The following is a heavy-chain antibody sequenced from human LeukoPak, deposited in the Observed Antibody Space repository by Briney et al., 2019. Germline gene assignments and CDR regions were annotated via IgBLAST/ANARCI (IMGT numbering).Heavy chain of an antibody. CDR2: INPNSGGT. CDR3: AREGSSWCDF. D-gene: IGHD6-13*01. CDR1: GYTFTSYA. J-gene: IGHJ4*02. Sequence: ASVKVSCKASGYTFTSYAISWVRQAPGQGLEWMGWINPNSGGTNYAQKFQGRVTMTRDTSISTAYMELRRLKSDDTAVYYCAREGSSWCDFWGQGALVTVSS. V-gene: IGHV1-2*02.